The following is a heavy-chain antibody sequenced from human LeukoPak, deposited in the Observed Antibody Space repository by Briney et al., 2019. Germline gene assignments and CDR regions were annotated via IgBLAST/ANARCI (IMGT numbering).Heavy chain of an antibody. Sequence: GGSLRHSCAASGFTFSNAWMSWARQAPGKGLEWVGRIKSKTDGGTTDYAAPVKGRFTISRDDSKNTLYLQMNSLKTEDTAVYYCTTVDYYDSSGPLDVGAFDIWGQGTMVTVSS. J-gene: IGHJ3*02. V-gene: IGHV3-15*01. CDR3: TTVDYYDSSGPLDVGAFDI. D-gene: IGHD3-22*01. CDR1: GFTFSNAW. CDR2: IKSKTDGGTT.